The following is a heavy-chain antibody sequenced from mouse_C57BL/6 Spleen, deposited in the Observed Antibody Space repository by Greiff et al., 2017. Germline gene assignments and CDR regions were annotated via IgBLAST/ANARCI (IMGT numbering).Heavy chain of an antibody. V-gene: IGHV2-5*01. J-gene: IGHJ3*01. CDR2: IWRGGST. CDR1: GFSLTSYA. Sequence: VQLQQSGPGLVQPSQSLSITCTVSGFSLTSYAVHWVRQSPGKGLEWLGVIWRGGSTDYTAAFMSRLSITKDTSKSQVFFKMNSLQADDTAIYYWAKNAGTGFAYGGQGTLVTVSA. CDR3: AKNAGTGFAY. D-gene: IGHD3-3*01.